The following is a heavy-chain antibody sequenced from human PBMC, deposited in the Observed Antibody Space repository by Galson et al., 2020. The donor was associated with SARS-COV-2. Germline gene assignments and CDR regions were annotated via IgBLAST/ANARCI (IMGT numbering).Heavy chain of an antibody. CDR2: MSRSGSHI. Sequence: GESLKISCAVSGLTYSDCDMNWVRQAPGKGLEWVAYMSRSGSHIYYADSVKGRFTISRDNAKNSLYLQMISLRAEDTALYYCARDIGDYARDSGIDVCGQGITFT. V-gene: IGHV3-48*03. CDR1: GLTYSDCD. CDR3: ARDIGDYARDSGIDV. J-gene: IGHJ6*02. D-gene: IGHD4-17*01.